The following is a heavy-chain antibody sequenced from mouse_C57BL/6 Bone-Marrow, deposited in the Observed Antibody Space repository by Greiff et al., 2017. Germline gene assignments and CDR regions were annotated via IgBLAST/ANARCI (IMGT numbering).Heavy chain of an antibody. J-gene: IGHJ3*01. CDR3: ASPYGYAWFAY. CDR2: ISNGGGST. V-gene: IGHV5-12*01. CDR1: GFTFSDYY. D-gene: IGHD2-2*01. Sequence: EVQRVESGGGLVQPGGSLKLSCAASGFTFSDYYMYWVRQTPEKRLEWVAYISNGGGSTYYPDTVKGRFTISRDNAKHTLYLQMSRLKSEDTAMYYCASPYGYAWFAYWGQGTLVTVSA.